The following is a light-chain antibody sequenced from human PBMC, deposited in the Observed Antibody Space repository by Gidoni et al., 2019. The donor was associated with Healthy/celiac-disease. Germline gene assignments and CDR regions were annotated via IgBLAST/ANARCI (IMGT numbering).Light chain of an antibody. V-gene: IGKV1-39*01. CDR2: AAS. CDR3: QQSYSTLMYT. Sequence: IQMTQSPSSLSASVGDRVTIPCRASQSISSYLNWYQQKTGKAPKRLIYAASSLQSGGPSRFSSSGSGTDVTLTISSLQPEDFATYYCQQSYSTLMYTFGQGTKLEIK. CDR1: QSISSY. J-gene: IGKJ2*01.